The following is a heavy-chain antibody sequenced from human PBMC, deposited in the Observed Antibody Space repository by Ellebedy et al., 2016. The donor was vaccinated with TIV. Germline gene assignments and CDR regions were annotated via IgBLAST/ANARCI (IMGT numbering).Heavy chain of an antibody. CDR2: INTNTGNP. V-gene: IGHV7-4-1*02. CDR1: GYTFTRYA. D-gene: IGHD3-22*01. J-gene: IGHJ4*02. CDR3: ARSTQYSYETSGYYHY. Sequence: AASVKVSCKASGYTFTRYAMNWARQAPGQGLEWMGWINTNTGNPTYVQGFTGRFVFSLDTSVSTAYLQISSLKAADTAVYYCARSTQYSYETSGYYHYWGQGTLVTVSS.